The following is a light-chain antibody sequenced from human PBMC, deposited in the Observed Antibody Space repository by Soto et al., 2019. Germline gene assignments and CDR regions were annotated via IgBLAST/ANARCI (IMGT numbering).Light chain of an antibody. CDR1: QSVSNNY. Sequence: VVLTQSPVTLSLSPGERATLSCRASQSVSNNYLAWYQQKPGQAPRLLIYGASNRATGIPDRLSGSGSGTDFTLTISRLEPEDFAVYYCQQYGSSGTFGQGTKVDIK. CDR3: QQYGSSGT. V-gene: IGKV3-20*01. CDR2: GAS. J-gene: IGKJ1*01.